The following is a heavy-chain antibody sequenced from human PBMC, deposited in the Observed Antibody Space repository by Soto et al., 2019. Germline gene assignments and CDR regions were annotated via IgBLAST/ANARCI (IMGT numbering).Heavy chain of an antibody. D-gene: IGHD4-17*01. CDR3: TTVPTDEYFQH. J-gene: IGHJ1*01. V-gene: IGHV3-15*01. CDR1: GFTFSNAW. Sequence: EVQLVESGGGLVKPGGSLRLSCAASGFTFSNAWMSWVRQAPGKGLEWVGRIKSKTDCGTTDYAAPVKGRFTISRDDSKNTLYLKMNSLKTEDTAVYYCTTVPTDEYFQHWGQGTLVTVSS. CDR2: IKSKTDCGTT.